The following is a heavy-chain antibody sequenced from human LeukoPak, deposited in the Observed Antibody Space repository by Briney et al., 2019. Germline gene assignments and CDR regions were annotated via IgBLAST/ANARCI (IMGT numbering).Heavy chain of an antibody. J-gene: IGHJ4*02. D-gene: IGHD4-17*01. Sequence: GGSLRLSCAASGFTFSSYSMNWVRQAPGKGLEWVSSISSSSSYIYYADSVKGRFTIFRDNAKNSLYLQMNSLRAEDTAVYYCASELGDDYGDYVLVDYWGQGTLVTVSS. CDR1: GFTFSSYS. CDR2: ISSSSSYI. CDR3: ASELGDDYGDYVLVDY. V-gene: IGHV3-21*01.